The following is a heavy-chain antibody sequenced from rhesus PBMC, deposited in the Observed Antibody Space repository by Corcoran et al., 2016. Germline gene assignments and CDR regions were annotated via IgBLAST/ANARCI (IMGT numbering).Heavy chain of an antibody. Sequence: QLQLQESGPGLVKPSETLSLTCAVSAGSISSNYWSWNPQPPGKGLEWIGRISGSGGSTDYNPDRKSRVPSAQDTSNNKFSLKLSSVTAADTAVYYCARSYYKICTGGYFDYWGQGVLVTVSS. CDR2: ISGSGGST. V-gene: IGHV4-173*01. D-gene: IGHD3-3*01. CDR1: AGSISSNY. J-gene: IGHJ4*01. CDR3: ARSYYKICTGGYFDY.